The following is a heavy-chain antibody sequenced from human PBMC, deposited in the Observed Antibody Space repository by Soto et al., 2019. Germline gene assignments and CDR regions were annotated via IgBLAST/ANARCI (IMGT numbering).Heavy chain of an antibody. CDR2: IYFNGNT. CDR3: ARESPMGNWFDP. Sequence: SETLSLTCTVSADSFSKYYWTWIRQPPGGGLEWIGYIYFNGNTNYNPSLKGRVTISRDTSKKQFSLNLSSVTAADTAVYYCARESPMGNWFDPWGQGTLVTVSS. V-gene: IGHV4-59*01. CDR1: ADSFSKYY. J-gene: IGHJ5*02. D-gene: IGHD3-10*01.